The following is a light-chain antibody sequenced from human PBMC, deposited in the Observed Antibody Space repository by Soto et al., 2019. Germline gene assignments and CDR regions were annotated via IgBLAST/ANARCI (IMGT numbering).Light chain of an antibody. CDR1: KSAIVFYNF. V-gene: IGLV2-8*01. CDR3: NSYAGSNTYV. CDR2: EVG. J-gene: IGLJ1*01. Sequence: QSGLTQPPSGSGSPGQSVTICCTGSKSAIVFYNFVSCYHHHPGKAPILIIYEVGHRPSGLPDRFSGSKSGNTASLTLSRLQAADEADYFCNSYAGSNTYVFGSGTKVTVL.